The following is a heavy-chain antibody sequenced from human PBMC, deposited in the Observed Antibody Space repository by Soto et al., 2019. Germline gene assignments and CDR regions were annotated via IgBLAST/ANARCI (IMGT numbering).Heavy chain of an antibody. CDR1: TGSFNDYY. D-gene: IGHD6-19*01. J-gene: IGHJ1*01. CDR3: ARGRIHNSGWYVYFNP. V-gene: IGHV4-34*01. Sequence: QVHLQQWGAGLLKPSETLSLTCSVSTGSFNDYYWTWIRQPPGKGLEWVVEINHRGSAKYSPFFNSRITISVDSSKSQFSLNLTSVTAADTAVYYCARGRIHNSGWYVYFNPWAQGTLVTVSA. CDR2: INHRGSA.